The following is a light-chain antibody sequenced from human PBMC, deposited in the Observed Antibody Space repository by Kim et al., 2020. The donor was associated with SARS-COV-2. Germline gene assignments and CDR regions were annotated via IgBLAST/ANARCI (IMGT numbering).Light chain of an antibody. J-gene: IGLJ2*01. Sequence: PGQRVTISCSGSSSNIGSNYVYWYQQLPGTAPKLLIYRNNQRPSGVPDRFSGSKSGTSASLAINGLRSEDEADYYCAAWDDSLNVVFGGGTQLTVL. CDR3: AAWDDSLNVV. CDR2: RNN. CDR1: SSNIGSNY. V-gene: IGLV1-47*01.